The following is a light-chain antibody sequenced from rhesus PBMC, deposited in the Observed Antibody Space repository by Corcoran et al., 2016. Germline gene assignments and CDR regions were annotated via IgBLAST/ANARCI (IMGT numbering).Light chain of an antibody. CDR1: QRVSSY. CDR2: GAS. Sequence: QVILTQSPATLSLSPGERATLSCRASQRVSSYLAWYPQKPGRAPILLIYGASRRAIGIPDRISGSGAGTWFTLTISSLKPEDFAVYYCQKYQLSPWTFGQGTKVEIK. V-gene: IGKV3-53*01. CDR3: QKYQLSPWT. J-gene: IGKJ1*01.